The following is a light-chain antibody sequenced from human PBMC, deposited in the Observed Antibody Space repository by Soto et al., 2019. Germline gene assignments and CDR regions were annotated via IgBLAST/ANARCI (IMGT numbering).Light chain of an antibody. CDR1: SSDVGGYNY. J-gene: IGLJ3*02. Sequence: QSALTQPASVSGSPGQSITISCTGTSSDVGGYNYVSWYQQYPGKAPKLIIYDVSNRPSGVSNRFSGSKSGNTASLTISGLQAEDEAEYYCNSYTSTSTWVFGGGTKLTVL. CDR3: NSYTSTSTWV. CDR2: DVS. V-gene: IGLV2-14*01.